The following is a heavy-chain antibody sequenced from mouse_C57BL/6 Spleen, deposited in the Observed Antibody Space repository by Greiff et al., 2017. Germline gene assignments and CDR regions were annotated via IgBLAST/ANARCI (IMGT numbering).Heavy chain of an antibody. CDR2: INPNNGGT. Sequence: VQLQQSGPELVKPGASVKISCKASGYTFTDYYMNWVKQSHGKSLEWIGDINPNNGGTSYNQKFKGKATLTVDKSSSTAYMELRSLTSEDSAVYYCARRRVYDGYFAWFAYWGQGTLVTVSA. V-gene: IGHV1-26*01. CDR1: GYTFTDYY. D-gene: IGHD2-3*01. CDR3: ARRRVYDGYFAWFAY. J-gene: IGHJ3*01.